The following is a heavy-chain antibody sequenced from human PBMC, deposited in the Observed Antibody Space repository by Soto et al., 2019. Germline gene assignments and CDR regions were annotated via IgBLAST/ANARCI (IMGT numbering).Heavy chain of an antibody. D-gene: IGHD1-26*01. J-gene: IGHJ3*01. Sequence: ASGFTFDYYWMHWVRQAPGKGLVWVSRIHSDGTSTTYADSVKGRFTISRDNAKNTLSLQMNSLRAEDTAVYYCARGDRGAFDLWGQGTVVTVSS. CDR2: IHSDGTST. CDR3: ARGDRGAFDL. CDR1: GFTFDYYW. V-gene: IGHV3-74*01.